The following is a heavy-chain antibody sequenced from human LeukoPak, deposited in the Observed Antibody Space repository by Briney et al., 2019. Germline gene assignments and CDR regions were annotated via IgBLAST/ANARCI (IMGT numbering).Heavy chain of an antibody. D-gene: IGHD1-1*01. CDR3: AKRNQSVTGRYYYYGMDV. CDR1: GFTFSSYA. J-gene: IGHJ6*02. V-gene: IGHV3-23*01. Sequence: GGSLRLSGAASGFTFSSYAMSWVRQAPGKGLEWVSAISGSGGSTYYADSVKGRFTISRDNSKNTLYLQMNSLRAEDTAVYYCAKRNQSVTGRYYYYGMDVWGQGTTVTVSS. CDR2: ISGSGGST.